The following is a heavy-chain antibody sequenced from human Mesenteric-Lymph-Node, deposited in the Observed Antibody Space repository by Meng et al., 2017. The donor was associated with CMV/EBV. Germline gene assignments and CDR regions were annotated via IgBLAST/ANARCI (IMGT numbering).Heavy chain of an antibody. CDR2: ISSSSSYI. CDR1: GFTFSSYS. CDR3: ARDQGDRLPPYYYYGMDV. D-gene: IGHD4-11*01. Sequence: GESLKISCAASGFTFSSYSMNWVRQAPGKGLEWVSSISSSSSYIYYADSVKGRFTISRDNAKNSLYLQMNSLRAEDMAVYYCARDQGDRLPPYYYYGMDVWGQGTTVTVSS. J-gene: IGHJ6*02. V-gene: IGHV3-21*01.